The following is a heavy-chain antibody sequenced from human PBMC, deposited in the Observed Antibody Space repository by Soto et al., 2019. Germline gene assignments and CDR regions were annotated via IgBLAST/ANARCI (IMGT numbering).Heavy chain of an antibody. D-gene: IGHD3-10*01. J-gene: IGHJ4*02. CDR3: AREYGSGSPYYFDY. CDR2: TSAYNGNT. CDR1: GYTFTSYG. Sequence: ASVKVSCKASGYTFTSYGISWVRQAPGQGLEWMGWTSAYNGNTNYAQKLQGRVTMTTDTSTSTAYMELRSLRSDDTAVYYCAREYGSGSPYYFDYWGQGTLVTVSS. V-gene: IGHV1-18*01.